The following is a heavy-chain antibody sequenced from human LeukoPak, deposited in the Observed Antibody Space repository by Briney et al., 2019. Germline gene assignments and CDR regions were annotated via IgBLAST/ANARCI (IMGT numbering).Heavy chain of an antibody. CDR3: ARVGGMTTINNAAFDI. CDR2: IYHSGST. J-gene: IGHJ3*02. V-gene: IGHV4-59*01. Sequence: SETLSLTCSVSGGSINSDYWSWIRQPPGKGLEWIGYIYHSGSTNYNPSLKSRVTISIDKSKKQFSLKLISVTAADTAIYYCARVGGMTTINNAAFDIWGQGTMVTVSS. CDR1: GGSINSDY. D-gene: IGHD4-4*01.